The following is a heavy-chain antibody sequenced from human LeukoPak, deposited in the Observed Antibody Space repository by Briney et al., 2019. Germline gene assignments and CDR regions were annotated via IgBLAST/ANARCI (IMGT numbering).Heavy chain of an antibody. J-gene: IGHJ4*02. V-gene: IGHV1-18*01. D-gene: IGHD2-15*01. CDR2: INTYNGDT. CDR3: ARLGSDCGGGNCY. Sequence: ASVKVSCKASGYTFTTFGITWVRQAPGQGLEWMGWINTYNGDTNYAQNLQGRVTMTTDTSTSTAYMELRSLPSDDTAVYYCARLGSDCGGGNCYWGQGTLVTVSS. CDR1: GYTFTTFG.